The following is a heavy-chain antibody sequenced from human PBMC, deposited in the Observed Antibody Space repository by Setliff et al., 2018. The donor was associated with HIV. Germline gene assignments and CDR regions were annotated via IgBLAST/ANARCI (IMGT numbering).Heavy chain of an antibody. CDR2: INHRGST. CDR1: GGSFSDYY. D-gene: IGHD1-1*01. V-gene: IGHV4-34*01. Sequence: PSETLSLTCAVYGGSFSDYYWTWIRQSPGKGLEWIGEINHRGSTNYNPSLKSRVTISLDTSENQFSLHLTSVTAADTAVYYCARAEGDAYNSLPYFDSWGPGALVTVSS. J-gene: IGHJ4*02. CDR3: ARAEGDAYNSLPYFDS.